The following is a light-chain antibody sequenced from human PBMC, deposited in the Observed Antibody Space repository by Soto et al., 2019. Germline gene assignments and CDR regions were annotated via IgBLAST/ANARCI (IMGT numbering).Light chain of an antibody. J-gene: IGLJ3*02. CDR2: DVS. Sequence: QSVLTQPASVSGSPGQSITISCTGTSSDVGGYNYVSWYQQHPGKAPKLMIYDVSKRPSGVSNRFSGSKSGNTASLTISGLQAEEEADYYCSSYTSSSTWVFGGGTQLTVL. CDR1: SSDVGGYNY. V-gene: IGLV2-14*01. CDR3: SSYTSSSTWV.